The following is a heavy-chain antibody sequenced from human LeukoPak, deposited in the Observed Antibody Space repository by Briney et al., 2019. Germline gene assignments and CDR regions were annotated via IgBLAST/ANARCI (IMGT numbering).Heavy chain of an antibody. V-gene: IGHV1-69*04. CDR1: GGTFRSYG. CDR3: SRAAGGLVGAMESEYHQYAMDV. D-gene: IGHD1-26*01. CDR2: VIPVFGIT. J-gene: IGHJ6*02. Sequence: ASVKVSCKASGGTFRSYGINWVRQAPGQGLEWIGRVIPVFGITHYAQRFQGRVTITADKDTSTVDMELTNLRFEDTAVYYCSRAAGGLVGAMESEYHQYAMDVWGQGTTVTVSS.